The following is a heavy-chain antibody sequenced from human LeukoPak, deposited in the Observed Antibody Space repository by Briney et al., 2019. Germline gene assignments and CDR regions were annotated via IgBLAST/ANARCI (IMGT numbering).Heavy chain of an antibody. D-gene: IGHD6-13*01. J-gene: IGHJ4*02. CDR2: IIPIFGTA. Sequence: GASVTVSCKASGCTFSNYAISWVRQAPGQGLEWMGGIIPIFGTANYAQKFRGRVTITADKSTRTAYMELSSLRSEDTAVYYCARESSWAGSSPPRFDYWGQGTLVTVSS. CDR1: GCTFSNYA. CDR3: ARESSWAGSSPPRFDY. V-gene: IGHV1-69*06.